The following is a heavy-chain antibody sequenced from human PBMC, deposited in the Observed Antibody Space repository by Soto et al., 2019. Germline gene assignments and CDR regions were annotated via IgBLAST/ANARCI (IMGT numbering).Heavy chain of an antibody. J-gene: IGHJ3*02. CDR1: GYTFTGYY. V-gene: IGHV1-2*04. D-gene: IGHD1-7*01. CDR2: INPNSGGT. CDR3: ARVRGSGTTVDAFDI. Sequence: ASVKVSCKASGYTFTGYYMHWVRQAPGQGLEWMGWINPNSGGTNYAQKFQGWVTMTRDTSIGTAYMELSRLRSDDTAVYYCARVRGSGTTVDAFDIWGQGTMVTVSS.